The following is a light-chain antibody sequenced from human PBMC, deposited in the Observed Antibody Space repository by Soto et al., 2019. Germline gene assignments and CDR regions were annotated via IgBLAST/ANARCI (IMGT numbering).Light chain of an antibody. Sequence: EVVLTQSPDTLSLSVGERSSLSCRASQSISSNFLAWYQQKPAQPPRLLIYSASTRATGVPDRFSGSGSGTQFTLTITRLESEDFAIYICQNYNLSFGQGTKVDIK. CDR2: SAS. V-gene: IGKV3-20*01. J-gene: IGKJ1*01. CDR1: QSISSNF. CDR3: QNYNLS.